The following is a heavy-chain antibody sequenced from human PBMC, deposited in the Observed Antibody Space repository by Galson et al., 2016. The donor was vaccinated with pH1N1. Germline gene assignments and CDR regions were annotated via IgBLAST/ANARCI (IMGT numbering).Heavy chain of an antibody. CDR1: GDSISRGGYY. CDR2: IYYSGST. Sequence: TLSLTCTVSGDSISRGGYYWTWIRQHPGKGLEWIGYIYYSGSTYYNPSLKSRVTISVDTSKNQFSLKLRSVTAADTAVYYCANCIAAAGTFYFDYWGQGTLVTVSS. CDR3: ANCIAAAGTFYFDY. V-gene: IGHV4-31*03. J-gene: IGHJ4*02. D-gene: IGHD6-13*01.